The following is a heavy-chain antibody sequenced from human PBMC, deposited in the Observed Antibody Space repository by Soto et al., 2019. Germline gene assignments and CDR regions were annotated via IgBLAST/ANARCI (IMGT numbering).Heavy chain of an antibody. V-gene: IGHV4-31*03. CDR1: GGFISSGDYF. CDR2: IYHSGST. CDR3: AGNIFRFGEGSAPGWFGA. J-gene: IGHJ5*02. D-gene: IGHD3-10*01. Sequence: QVHFYASGPCLVEPSQTLTLTCTVSGGFISSGDYFWSWVRQGPGKGLEWIGNIYHSGSTYFNPSLMGRLDMLIATSKGQFFLTLSSVTAAGMALYCCAGNIFRFGEGSAPGWFGAWVQGTLVIVSS.